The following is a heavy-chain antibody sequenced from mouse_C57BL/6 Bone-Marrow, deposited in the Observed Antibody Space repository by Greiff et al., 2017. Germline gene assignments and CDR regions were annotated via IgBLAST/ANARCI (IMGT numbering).Heavy chain of an antibody. CDR2: ISYSGST. CDR1: GYSITSDY. D-gene: IGHD2-1*01. V-gene: IGHV3-8*01. CDR3: ARSPIYSRPYFDY. J-gene: IGHJ2*01. Sequence: VQLKQSGPGLAKPSQTLSLTCSVTGYSITSDYWNWIRKFPENKLKYMGYISYSGSTYYNPSLKSRISITQDTSKNQYYLQLNSVTTEHTATYYCARSPIYSRPYFDYWGQGTTLTVSS.